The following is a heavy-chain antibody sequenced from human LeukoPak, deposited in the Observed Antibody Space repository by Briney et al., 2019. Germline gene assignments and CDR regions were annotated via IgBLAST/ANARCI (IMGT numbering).Heavy chain of an antibody. V-gene: IGHV3-7*01. CDR3: VRDVEGSGSYYSP. J-gene: IGHJ4*02. CDR1: GFTFSRYW. Sequence: PGGSLRLSCAASGFTFSRYWITWVRQAPGEDLEWVANIKQDGSERNYVDSVKGRFTISRDNAKNSLYLQMNSLRAEDTAMYYCVRDVEGSGSYYSPWGQGTRVTVSS. CDR2: IKQDGSER. D-gene: IGHD3-10*01.